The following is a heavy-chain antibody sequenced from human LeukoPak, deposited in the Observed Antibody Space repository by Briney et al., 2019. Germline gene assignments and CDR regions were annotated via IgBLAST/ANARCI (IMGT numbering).Heavy chain of an antibody. CDR1: GGSISSGSYY. CDR2: IYTSGST. D-gene: IGHD3-22*01. J-gene: IGHJ4*02. CDR3: ARAYYDSSGYPSEDY. V-gene: IGHV4-61*02. Sequence: PSETLSLTCTVSGGSISSGSYYWSWIRQPAGKGLEWIGRIYTSGSTNYNPSLKSRVTISVDTSKNQFSLKLSSVTAADTAVYYCARAYYDSSGYPSEDYWGQGTLVTVSS.